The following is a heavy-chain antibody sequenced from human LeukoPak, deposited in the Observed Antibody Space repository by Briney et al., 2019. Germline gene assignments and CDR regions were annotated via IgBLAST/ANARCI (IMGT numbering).Heavy chain of an antibody. CDR2: IYYSGST. Sequence: SETLSLTCTVSGGSISSSSYYWGWIRQPPGKGLERIGSIYYSGSTYYNPSLKSRVTISVDTSKNQFSLKLSSVTAADTAVYYCARQSSSSSNWFDPWGQGTLVTVSS. V-gene: IGHV4-39*01. J-gene: IGHJ5*02. CDR1: GGSISSSSYY. CDR3: ARQSSSSSNWFDP. D-gene: IGHD6-6*01.